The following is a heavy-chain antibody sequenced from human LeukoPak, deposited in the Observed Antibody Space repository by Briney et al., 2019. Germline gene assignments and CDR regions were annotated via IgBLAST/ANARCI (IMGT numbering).Heavy chain of an antibody. J-gene: IGHJ4*02. Sequence: PGGSLRLSCAASGFTFSNAWMSWVRQAPGKGLEWVGRIKSKTDGGTTDYAAPVKGRFTISRDDSKNTLHLQMNSLKTEDTAVYYSTIRRLYDFWSGYYNRAIDYWGQGTLVTVSS. CDR3: TIRRLYDFWSGYYNRAIDY. D-gene: IGHD3-3*01. CDR1: GFTFSNAW. CDR2: IKSKTDGGTT. V-gene: IGHV3-15*01.